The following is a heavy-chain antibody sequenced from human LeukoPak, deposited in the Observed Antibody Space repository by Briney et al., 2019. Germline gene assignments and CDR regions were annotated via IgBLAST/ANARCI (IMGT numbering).Heavy chain of an antibody. V-gene: IGHV4-59*01. CDR1: GGPMSSYF. CDR2: IYHSGST. CDR3: AREKSSGWYKGGFDP. J-gene: IGHJ5*02. D-gene: IGHD6-19*01. Sequence: SETLSLTCTVSGGPMSSYFWSWIRQPPGKGLEWIGYIYHSGSTHYNPSLKSRVTISVDTSKNQFSLKLSSVTAADTAVYYCAREKSSGWYKGGFDPWGQGTLVTVSS.